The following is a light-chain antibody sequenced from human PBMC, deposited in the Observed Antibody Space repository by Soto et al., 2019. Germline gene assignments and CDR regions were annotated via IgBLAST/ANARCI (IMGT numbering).Light chain of an antibody. CDR1: QNIRSY. Sequence: DIQMTQSPSSLSASVGDTITITCRASQNIRSYLNWYQQKSGKAPNLLIYTATTLQSEVPSRFSGSGSETGFTLTISSLEPEDFATYYCQQRSSAPPWTFGPGTKVEMK. J-gene: IGKJ1*01. V-gene: IGKV1-39*01. CDR2: TAT. CDR3: QQRSSAPPWT.